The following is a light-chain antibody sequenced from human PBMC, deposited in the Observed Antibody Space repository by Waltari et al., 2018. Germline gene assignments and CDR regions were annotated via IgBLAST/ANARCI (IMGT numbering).Light chain of an antibody. CDR3: QVWDGISDHVV. V-gene: IGLV3-21*04. Sequence: SYVLTQPPSVSVAPGKTARITCGGNNIGSKSVHWYQQKPGQAPVLVIYYDSNRPSGIPVRISGSNSGNTATLTISRVEAGDGAAYYCQVWDGISDHVVFGGGTKLTVL. CDR1: NIGSKS. CDR2: YDS. J-gene: IGLJ2*01.